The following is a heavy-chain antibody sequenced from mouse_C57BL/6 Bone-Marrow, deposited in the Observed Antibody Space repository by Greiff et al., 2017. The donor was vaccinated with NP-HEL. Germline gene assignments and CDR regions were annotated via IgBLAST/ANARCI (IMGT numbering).Heavy chain of an antibody. CDR2: IFPGSGST. D-gene: IGHD1-1*01. J-gene: IGHJ4*01. Sequence: VKLQESGPELVKPGASVKISCKASGYTFTDYYINWVKQRPGQGPEWIGWIFPGSGSTYYNEKFKGKATLTVDKSSSTAYMLLSSLTSEDSAVYFCAAEFITTVVAPHYAMDYWGQGTSVTVSS. CDR3: AAEFITTVVAPHYAMDY. CDR1: GYTFTDYY. V-gene: IGHV1-75*01.